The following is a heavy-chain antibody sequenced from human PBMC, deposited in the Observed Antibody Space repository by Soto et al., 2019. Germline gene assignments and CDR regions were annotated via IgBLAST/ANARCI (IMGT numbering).Heavy chain of an antibody. D-gene: IGHD3-22*01. V-gene: IGHV4-59*08. J-gene: IGHJ4*02. CDR1: GGSISGYY. CDR3: GRISSHGGYAY. CDR2: IYSGNT. Sequence: QVQLQESGPEVVKPSETLSLTCTISGGSISGYYWTWIRQSPGKGLEYIGYIYSGNTNYNPSLNSRVTISVDTSKNQFSLKLSSVTAADTAVYYCGRISSHGGYAYWGQGTLVTVSS.